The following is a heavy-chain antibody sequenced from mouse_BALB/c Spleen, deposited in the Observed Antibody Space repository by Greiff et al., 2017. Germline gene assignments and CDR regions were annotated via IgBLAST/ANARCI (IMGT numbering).Heavy chain of an antibody. CDR1: GYSITSDYA. V-gene: IGHV3-2*02. Sequence: EVKLQESGPGLVKPSQSLSLTCTVTGYSITSDYAWNWIRQFPGNKLEWMGYISYSGSTSYNPSLKSRISITRDTSKNQFFLQLNSVTTEDTATYYCARGHRYDAEFAYWGQGTLVTVSA. CDR2: ISYSGST. D-gene: IGHD2-14*01. J-gene: IGHJ3*01. CDR3: ARGHRYDAEFAY.